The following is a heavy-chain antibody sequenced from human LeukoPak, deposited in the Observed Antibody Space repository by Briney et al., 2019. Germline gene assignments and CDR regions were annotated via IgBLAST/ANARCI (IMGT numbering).Heavy chain of an antibody. CDR2: ISGSGGST. Sequence: GGSLRLSCAASGFTFSSYAMSWVRQAPGKGLEWVSAISGSGGSTYYADSVKGRFTIFRDNSKNTLYLQMNSLRAEDTAVYYCAKDRRLNGDYVGANWFDPWGQGTLVTVSS. J-gene: IGHJ5*02. CDR1: GFTFSSYA. V-gene: IGHV3-23*01. D-gene: IGHD4-17*01. CDR3: AKDRRLNGDYVGANWFDP.